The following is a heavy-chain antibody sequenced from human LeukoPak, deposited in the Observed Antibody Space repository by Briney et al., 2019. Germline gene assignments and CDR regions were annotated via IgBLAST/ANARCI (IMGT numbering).Heavy chain of an antibody. V-gene: IGHV4-59*12. CDR1: GGSISDYY. D-gene: IGHD5-18*01. J-gene: IGHJ2*01. CDR3: AREMGYSYGYWYFDV. CDR2: IYYSGST. Sequence: SETLSLTCTVSGGSISDYYWSWIRQPPGKGLECIGYIYYSGSTNYNPSLKSRVTMSVDTSQNQFSLKLRSVTAADTAVYYCAREMGYSYGYWYFDVWGRGTLVTVSS.